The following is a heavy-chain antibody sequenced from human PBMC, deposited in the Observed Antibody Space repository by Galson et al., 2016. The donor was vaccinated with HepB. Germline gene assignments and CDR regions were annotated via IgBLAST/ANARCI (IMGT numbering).Heavy chain of an antibody. CDR3: ARYGDSGSYYDQFGDY. J-gene: IGHJ4*02. CDR1: GFTFSSYG. Sequence: SLRLSCAASGFTFSSYGMHWVRQAPGKGLEWVAVIWFDGSNKYYVDSVKGRFTISRDNSKKMQYLQMNSLRTEDTAVYYCARYGDSGSYYDQFGDYWGQGTLVTVSS. D-gene: IGHD1-26*01. CDR2: IWFDGSNK. V-gene: IGHV3-33*01.